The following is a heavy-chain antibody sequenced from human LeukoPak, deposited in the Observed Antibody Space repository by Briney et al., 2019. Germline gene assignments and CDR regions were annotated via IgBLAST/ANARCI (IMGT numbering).Heavy chain of an antibody. Sequence: ASVNVSCKASGYTFTSYAMHWVRQAPGQRLEWMGWINAGNGNTKYSQKFQGRVTITRDASASTAYMELSSLRSEDTAVYYCAMYYYDSSGYYSEDYWGQGTLVTVSS. CDR1: GYTFTSYA. D-gene: IGHD3-22*01. J-gene: IGHJ4*02. V-gene: IGHV1-3*01. CDR2: INAGNGNT. CDR3: AMYYYDSSGYYSEDY.